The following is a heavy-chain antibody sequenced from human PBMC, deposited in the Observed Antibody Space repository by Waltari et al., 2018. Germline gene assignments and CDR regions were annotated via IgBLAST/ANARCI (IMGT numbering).Heavy chain of an antibody. CDR2: INGDGSTS. CDR1: GFTYSNHW. V-gene: IGHV3-74*01. D-gene: IGHD4-17*01. J-gene: IGHJ4*02. Sequence: EEQLVESGGGLVQPGDSLRLSCAASGFTYSNHWMHWVRQAPGKGLVWVSRINGDGSTSNYADSVKGRFTISRDNSKNTLYLQMNSLRAEDTAVYYCAKDLRWSAFDCWGQGTLVTVSS. CDR3: AKDLRWSAFDC.